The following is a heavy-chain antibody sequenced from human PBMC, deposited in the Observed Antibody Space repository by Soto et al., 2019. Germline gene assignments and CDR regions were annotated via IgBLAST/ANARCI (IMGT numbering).Heavy chain of an antibody. CDR3: ARRALITFGGVTGYNFAN. J-gene: IGHJ4*02. CDR1: GGSISSSTYY. V-gene: IGHV4-39*01. CDR2: IYYSGST. Sequence: SETLSLTCTVSGGSISSSTYYWAWIRQPPGKGLEWIGNIYYSGSTYYNPSLKSRVTISVDTSKNQFSLKLSSVTAADTAVYYCARRALITFGGVTGYNFANWGQGTLVTGSS. D-gene: IGHD3-16*01.